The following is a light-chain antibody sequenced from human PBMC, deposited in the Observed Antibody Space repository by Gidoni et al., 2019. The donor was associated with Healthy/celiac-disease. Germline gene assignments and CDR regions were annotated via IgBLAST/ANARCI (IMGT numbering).Light chain of an antibody. J-gene: IGKJ2*01. CDR1: QSISSW. CDR3: QQYNRYPYT. CDR2: KAS. V-gene: IGKV1-5*03. Sequence: DIQMTQSPSTLSASVGDRVTITCRASQSISSWLAWYQQKPGKAPKLLIYKASTLESGVPSRFSGSGSGTDFTLTIISLQPDDFATYYCQQYNRYPYTFGQGTKLEIK.